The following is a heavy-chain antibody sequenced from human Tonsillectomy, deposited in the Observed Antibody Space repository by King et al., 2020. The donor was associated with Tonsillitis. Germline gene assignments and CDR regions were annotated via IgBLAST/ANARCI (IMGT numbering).Heavy chain of an antibody. CDR2: ISYDGSNK. Sequence: QVQLVESGGGVVQPGRSLRLSCAASGFTFRNYTMHWVRQAPGKGLEWVAVISYDGSNKYYADSVEGRFTISRDNSKNTLDLQMNSLRPEDTAVYYCARVALRYFDWLGGFDYWGQGTLVTVSS. D-gene: IGHD3-9*01. CDR1: GFTFRNYT. V-gene: IGHV3-30-3*01. CDR3: ARVALRYFDWLGGFDY. J-gene: IGHJ4*02.